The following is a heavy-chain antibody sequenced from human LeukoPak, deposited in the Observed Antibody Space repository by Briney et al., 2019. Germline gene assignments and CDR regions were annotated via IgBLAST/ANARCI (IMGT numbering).Heavy chain of an antibody. J-gene: IGHJ4*02. D-gene: IGHD1-26*01. V-gene: IGHV4-30-2*01. CDR2: IYHSGST. Sequence: KTSQTLSLTCTVSGGSISSGGYYWSWIRQPPGKGLEWIGYIYHSGSTYYNPSLKSRVTISVDRSKNQFSLKLSSVTAADTAVYYCAGAGVPGSFDYWGQGTLVTVSS. CDR3: AGAGVPGSFDY. CDR1: GGSISSGGYY.